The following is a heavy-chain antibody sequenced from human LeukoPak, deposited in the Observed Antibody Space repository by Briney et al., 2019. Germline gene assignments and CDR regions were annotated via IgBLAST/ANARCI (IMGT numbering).Heavy chain of an antibody. Sequence: SETLSLTCTLSGGSISTYYWNWIRQPPGKGLEWIGYIYHSGSTNYNPSLKSRVTISVDTSKNQFSLKLSSVTAADTAGYYCARGGGYASPNGYWGQGALVTVSS. CDR2: IYHSGST. CDR1: GGSISTYY. D-gene: IGHD5-12*01. CDR3: ARGGGYASPNGY. V-gene: IGHV4-59*01. J-gene: IGHJ4*02.